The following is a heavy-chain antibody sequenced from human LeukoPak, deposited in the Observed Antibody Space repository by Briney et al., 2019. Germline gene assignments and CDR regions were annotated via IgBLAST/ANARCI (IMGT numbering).Heavy chain of an antibody. CDR1: GFTVSSNY. D-gene: IGHD3-22*01. V-gene: IGHV3-66*01. CDR2: IYSGGST. J-gene: IGHJ3*02. CDR3: ARALPHGYYDSSGPRSPGAFDI. Sequence: PGGSRDLSCAASGFTVSSNYMSWVRQAPGKGLGWVSVIYSGGSTYYADSVKGRFTISRDNSKNTLYLQMNSLRAEDTAVYYCARALPHGYYDSSGPRSPGAFDIWGQGTMVTVSS.